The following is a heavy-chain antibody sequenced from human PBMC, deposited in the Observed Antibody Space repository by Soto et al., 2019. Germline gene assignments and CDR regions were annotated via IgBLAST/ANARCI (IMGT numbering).Heavy chain of an antibody. CDR3: AKANWNDVPDAFDI. D-gene: IGHD1-1*01. J-gene: IGHJ3*02. Sequence: GGSLRLSCAASGFTFSSYGMHWVRQAPGKGLERVAVISYDGSNKYYADSVKGRFTISRDNSKNTLYLQMNSLRAEDTAVYYCAKANWNDVPDAFDIWGQGTMVTVSS. CDR2: ISYDGSNK. V-gene: IGHV3-30*18. CDR1: GFTFSSYG.